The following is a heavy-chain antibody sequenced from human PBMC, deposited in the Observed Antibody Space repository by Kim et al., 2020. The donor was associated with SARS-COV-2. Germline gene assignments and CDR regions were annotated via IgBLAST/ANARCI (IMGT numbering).Heavy chain of an antibody. CDR3: AREMYYYDSSGYWIDAFDI. J-gene: IGHJ3*02. Sequence: RVTISVDTSKNQFSLKLSSVTAADTAVYYCAREMYYYDSSGYWIDAFDIWGQGTMVTVSS. D-gene: IGHD3-22*01. V-gene: IGHV4-59*01.